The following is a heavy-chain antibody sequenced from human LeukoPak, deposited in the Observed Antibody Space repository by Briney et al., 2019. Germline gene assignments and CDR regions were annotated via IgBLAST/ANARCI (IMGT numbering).Heavy chain of an antibody. CDR1: GYTFTSYY. V-gene: IGHV1-46*01. CDR3: ARGEQLVPYYYYMDV. Sequence: ASVKVSCKSSGYTFTSYYMHWVRQAPGQGLELMGIINPSGGSTSYAQKFQGRVTMTRDTSTSTVYMELSSLRSEDTAVYYCARGEQLVPYYYYMDVWGKGTTVTISS. D-gene: IGHD6-13*01. CDR2: INPSGGST. J-gene: IGHJ6*03.